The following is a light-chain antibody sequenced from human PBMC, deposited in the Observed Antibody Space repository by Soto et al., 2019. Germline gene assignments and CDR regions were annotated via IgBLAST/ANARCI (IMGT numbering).Light chain of an antibody. CDR1: QSVRDSR. Sequence: EIVLTQSPGTLSLSPGERATLSCRASQSVRDSRLAWYQQKPGQGPRLLIYNASSRVTGIPDRFSGSGSGTDFTLTISRLEPEAFAVYYCQQYGVSPMYTFGQGTKLEVK. V-gene: IGKV3-20*01. J-gene: IGKJ2*01. CDR3: QQYGVSPMYT. CDR2: NAS.